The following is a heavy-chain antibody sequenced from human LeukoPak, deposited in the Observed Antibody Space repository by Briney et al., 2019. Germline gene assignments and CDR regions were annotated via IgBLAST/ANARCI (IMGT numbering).Heavy chain of an antibody. D-gene: IGHD2-15*01. CDR2: IYTSGSN. J-gene: IGHJ4*02. V-gene: IGHV4-4*07. CDR3: ARTFCSGGSCYHFDY. CDR1: GVSISSYY. Sequence: PSETLSLTCTVSGVSISSYYWNWLRQPAGRGLEWFGRIYTSGSNNYNPSLKSRVTMSVDTSNNQFSLKLSSVTAADTAVYYCARTFCSGGSCYHFDYWGQGTLVTVSS.